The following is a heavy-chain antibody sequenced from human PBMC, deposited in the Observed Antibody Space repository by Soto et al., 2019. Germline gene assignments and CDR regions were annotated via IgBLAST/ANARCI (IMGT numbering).Heavy chain of an antibody. J-gene: IGHJ4*02. D-gene: IGHD6-19*01. CDR1: GGTFSSYT. Sequence: QVQLVQSGAEVKKPGSSVKVSCKASGGTFSSYTISWVRQAPGQGLEWMGRIIPILGIANYAQKFQGRVTITADKSTSTAYMELSSPRSEDTAVYYCARGYSSGRVDYWGQGTLVTVSS. V-gene: IGHV1-69*02. CDR2: IIPILGIA. CDR3: ARGYSSGRVDY.